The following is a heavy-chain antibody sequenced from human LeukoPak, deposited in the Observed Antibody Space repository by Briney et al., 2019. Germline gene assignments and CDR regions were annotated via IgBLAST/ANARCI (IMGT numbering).Heavy chain of an antibody. D-gene: IGHD2-2*01. CDR2: IYGGGST. CDR3: ARDLGLVPAAMRSGDY. Sequence: GGSLILSCAASGVTVSNNFMSWVRQAPGKGLEWVSVIYGGGSTYYADSVKGRFTISRDTSKNTLYLQMNSLRAEDTAVYYCARDLGLVPAAMRSGDYWGQGTLVTVSS. J-gene: IGHJ4*02. V-gene: IGHV3-53*05. CDR1: GVTVSNNF.